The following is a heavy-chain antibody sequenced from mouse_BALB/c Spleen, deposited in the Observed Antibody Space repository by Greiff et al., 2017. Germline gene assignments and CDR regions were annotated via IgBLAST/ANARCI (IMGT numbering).Heavy chain of an antibody. CDR2: IYPGDGDT. J-gene: IGHJ2*01. V-gene: IGHV1-80*01. CDR1: GYAFSSYW. CDR3: ARSTTVVATGDY. D-gene: IGHD1-1*01. Sequence: QVQLKQSGAELVRPGSSVKISCKASGYAFSSYWMNWVKQRPGQGLEWIGQIYPGDGDTNYNGKFKGKATLTADKSSSTAYMQLSSLTSEDSAVYFCARSTTVVATGDYWGQGTTLTVSS.